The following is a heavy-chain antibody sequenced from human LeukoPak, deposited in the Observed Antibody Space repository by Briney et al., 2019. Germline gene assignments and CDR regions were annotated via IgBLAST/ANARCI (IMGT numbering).Heavy chain of an antibody. CDR1: GGSISSSSYY. Sequence: SGTLSLTCTVSGGSISSSSYYWGWIRQPPGKGLEWIGSIYYSGSTYYNPSLKSRVTISVDTSKNQFSLKLSSVTAADTAVYYCARGTVLLWFGELLDAFDIWGQGTMVTVSS. D-gene: IGHD3-10*01. CDR3: ARGTVLLWFGELLDAFDI. V-gene: IGHV4-39*01. CDR2: IYYSGST. J-gene: IGHJ3*02.